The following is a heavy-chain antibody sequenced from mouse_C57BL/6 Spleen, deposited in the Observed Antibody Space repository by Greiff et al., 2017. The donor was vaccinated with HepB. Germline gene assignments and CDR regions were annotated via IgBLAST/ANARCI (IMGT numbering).Heavy chain of an antibody. CDR2: ISGGGGNT. CDR1: GFTFSSYT. V-gene: IGHV5-9*01. Sequence: EVKLVESGGGLVKPGGSLKLSCAASGFTFSSYTMSWVRQTPEKRLEWVATISGGGGNTYYPDSVKGRFTISRDNAKNTLYLQMSSLRSEDTALYYCARQDGIYDGYSFDYWGQGTTLTVSS. D-gene: IGHD2-3*01. J-gene: IGHJ2*01. CDR3: ARQDGIYDGYSFDY.